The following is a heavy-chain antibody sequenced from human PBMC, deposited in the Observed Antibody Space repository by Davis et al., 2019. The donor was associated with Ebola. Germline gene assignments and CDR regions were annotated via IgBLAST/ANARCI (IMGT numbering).Heavy chain of an antibody. V-gene: IGHV3-64*01. CDR1: GFTFSSYA. J-gene: IGHJ4*02. CDR3: ARDREEYYYDSSGYYTLYYFDY. CDR2: ISSNGGST. D-gene: IGHD3-22*01. Sequence: GESLKLPCAASGFTFSSYAMHWVRQAPGKGLEYVSAISSNGGSTYYANSVKGRFTISRDNSKNTLYLQMGSLRAEDMAVYYCARDREEYYYDSSGYYTLYYFDYWGQGTLVTVSS.